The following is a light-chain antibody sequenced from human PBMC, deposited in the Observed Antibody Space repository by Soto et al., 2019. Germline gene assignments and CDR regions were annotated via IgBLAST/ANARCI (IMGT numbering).Light chain of an antibody. CDR2: DAS. CDR1: QSVDSR. J-gene: IGKJ2*01. CDR3: QQYKNWPPYT. Sequence: EILMTQSPATLSVSPGERATLSCRASQSVDSRLAWDQHKPGQAPRLLIYDASTRATGIPARFSGSASETEFTLTVDSLQSEDFAVYYCQQYKNWPPYTFGQGTKLEIK. V-gene: IGKV3-15*01.